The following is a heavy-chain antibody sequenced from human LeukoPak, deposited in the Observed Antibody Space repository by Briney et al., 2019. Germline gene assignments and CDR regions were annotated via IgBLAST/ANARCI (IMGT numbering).Heavy chain of an antibody. V-gene: IGHV3-21*01. CDR2: ISSSSYI. CDR1: GFTFISYW. J-gene: IGHJ4*02. CDR3: ARDQTTYYFDY. D-gene: IGHD2/OR15-2a*01. Sequence: GGSLRLSCAASGFTFISYWMSWVRQAPGKGLEWVSSISSSSYIYYADSVKGRFTISRDNAKNSLYLQMNSLRAEDTAVYYCARDQTTYYFDYWGQGTLVTVSS.